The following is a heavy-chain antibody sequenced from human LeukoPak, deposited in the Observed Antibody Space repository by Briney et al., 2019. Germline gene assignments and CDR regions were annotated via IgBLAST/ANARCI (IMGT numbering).Heavy chain of an antibody. D-gene: IGHD1-26*01. V-gene: IGHV4-39*07. J-gene: IGHJ4*02. CDR1: GGSISGTSYY. CDR2: IYYSGST. CDR3: ARRIRYSGSYGVYYFDY. Sequence: PSETLSLTCTVSGGSISGTSYYWGWIRQPPGKGLEWIGSIYYSGSTYYNPSLKSRVTISVDTSKNQFSLKLSSVTAADTAVYYCARRIRYSGSYGVYYFDYWGQGTLVTVSS.